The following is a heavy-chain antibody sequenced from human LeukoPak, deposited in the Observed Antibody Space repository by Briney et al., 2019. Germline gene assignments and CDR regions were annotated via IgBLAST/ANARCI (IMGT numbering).Heavy chain of an antibody. CDR1: GGSFSGYY. Sequence: SETLSLTCAVYGGSFSGYYWSWIRQPPGKGLEWIGEINHSGSTSYIPSLKSRVTMSVDTSKNQFSLKLSSVTAADTAVYYCARDKGGAVGATGYWFDPWGQGTLVTVSS. CDR3: ARDKGGAVGATGYWFDP. D-gene: IGHD1-26*01. V-gene: IGHV4-34*01. J-gene: IGHJ5*02. CDR2: INHSGST.